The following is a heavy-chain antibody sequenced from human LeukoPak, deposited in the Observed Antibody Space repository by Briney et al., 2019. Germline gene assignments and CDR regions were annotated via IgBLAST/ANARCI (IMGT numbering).Heavy chain of an antibody. Sequence: PGGSLRLSCAASGFTVSSNYMSWVRQAPGKGLEWVSVIYSGGSTYYADSVKGRFTISRDNSKNMLYLQMNSLRAEDTAVYYCARVRYSYGSNFDYWGQGTLVTVSS. D-gene: IGHD5-18*01. J-gene: IGHJ4*02. V-gene: IGHV3-66*01. CDR1: GFTVSSNY. CDR3: ARVRYSYGSNFDY. CDR2: IYSGGST.